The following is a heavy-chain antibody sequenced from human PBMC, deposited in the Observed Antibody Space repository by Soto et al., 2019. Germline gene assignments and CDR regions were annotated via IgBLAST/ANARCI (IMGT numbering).Heavy chain of an antibody. Sequence: GSLRLSCAASGFTFSSYAMSWVRQAPGKGLEWIGSIYYSGSTYYNPSLKSRVTISVDTSKNQFSLKLSFVTAADTAVYYCAATYYYGSGSYHSAFYFDYWGQGTLVTVSS. J-gene: IGHJ4*02. CDR1: GFTFSSYA. CDR2: IYYSGST. D-gene: IGHD3-10*01. CDR3: AATYYYGSGSYHSAFYFDY. V-gene: IGHV4-59*05.